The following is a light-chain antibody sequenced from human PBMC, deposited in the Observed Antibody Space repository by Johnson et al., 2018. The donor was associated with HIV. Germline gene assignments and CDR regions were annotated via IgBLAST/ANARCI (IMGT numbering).Light chain of an antibody. CDR2: ENN. V-gene: IGLV1-51*02. CDR3: GTWDSSLGTYV. Sequence: QSVLTQPPSVSAAPGQKVTISCSGSSSNIGNNYVSWYRQLPGTAPQLLIYENNKRPSGIPDRFSGSKSATSATLRLTGLQTGDEADYYCGTWDSSLGTYVFGTGTKVTVL. CDR1: SSNIGNNY. J-gene: IGLJ1*01.